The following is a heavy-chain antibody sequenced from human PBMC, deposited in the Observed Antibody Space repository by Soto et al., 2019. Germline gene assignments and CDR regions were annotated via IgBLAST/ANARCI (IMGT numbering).Heavy chain of an antibody. V-gene: IGHV3-30*18. Sequence: QVQLVESGGGVVQPGRSLRLSCAASGFTFSSYDMHWVRQARGKGLEWVTLIAYDGNNKYYADSVKGRFTVSRDNSRNTVYLQMNSLRAEDTAVYYCAKDFRIVVVPATPEYYFDSWGQGALVTVSS. CDR1: GFTFSSYD. CDR3: AKDFRIVVVPATPEYYFDS. CDR2: IAYDGNNK. J-gene: IGHJ4*02. D-gene: IGHD2-2*01.